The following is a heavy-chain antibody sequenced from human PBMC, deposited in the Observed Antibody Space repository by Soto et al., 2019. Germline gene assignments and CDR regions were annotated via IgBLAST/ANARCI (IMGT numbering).Heavy chain of an antibody. V-gene: IGHV2-5*02. D-gene: IGHD2-2*01. Sequence: QITLKESGPPLVKPTQTLTLTCTFSGFSLSADGVGVGWIRQPPGKALEWLALIYWDDAQRYSPSLKTRLTITKDTSKTQVVLTMTNMDPVDTATYYCAHAYGGTSWPNDVFDVWGQGPVVTFSS. CDR1: GFSLSADGVG. CDR2: IYWDDAQ. CDR3: AHAYGGTSWPNDVFDV. J-gene: IGHJ3*01.